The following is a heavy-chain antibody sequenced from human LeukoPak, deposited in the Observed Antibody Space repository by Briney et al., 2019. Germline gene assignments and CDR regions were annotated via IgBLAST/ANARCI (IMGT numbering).Heavy chain of an antibody. CDR1: GFTFDDYA. D-gene: IGHD2-2*02. V-gene: IGHV3-9*01. Sequence: GRSLRLSCAASGFTFDDYAMHWVRQAPGKGLEWVSGISWNSGSIGYADSVKGRFTISRDNAKNSLYLQMNSLRGEDTAVYYCAKFGRLVPAAIQAVDYWGQGTLVTVSS. J-gene: IGHJ4*02. CDR2: ISWNSGSI. CDR3: AKFGRLVPAAIQAVDY.